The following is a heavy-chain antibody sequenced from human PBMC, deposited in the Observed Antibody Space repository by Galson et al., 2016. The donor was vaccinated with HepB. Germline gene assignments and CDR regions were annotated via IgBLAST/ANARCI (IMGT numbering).Heavy chain of an antibody. J-gene: IGHJ4*02. CDR2: IYYSGSP. CDR1: GGSVISDSSY. V-gene: IGHV4-61*01. D-gene: IGHD4-23*01. CDR3: AHFDYGGQTFDY. Sequence: SETLSLTCTVSGGSVISDSSYWSWIRQPPGKGLEWIGYIYYSGSPNYNPSLKSRVTMSVDTSKNQFSLNLSSVTAADTAVYYCAHFDYGGQTFDYWGQGTLVTVSS.